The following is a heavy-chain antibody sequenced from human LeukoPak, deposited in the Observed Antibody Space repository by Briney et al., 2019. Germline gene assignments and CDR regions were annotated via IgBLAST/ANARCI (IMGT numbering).Heavy chain of an antibody. D-gene: IGHD4-17*01. V-gene: IGHV3-30*02. CDR2: IRYDGSNK. Sequence: GGSLRLSCAASGFTFSSYGMHWVRQAPGKGLEWVAFIRYDGSNKYYADSVKGRFTISRDNSKNTLYLQMNSLRAEETAVYYCAKDPTVTGYYFDYWGQGTLVTVSS. CDR3: AKDPTVTGYYFDY. J-gene: IGHJ4*02. CDR1: GFTFSSYG.